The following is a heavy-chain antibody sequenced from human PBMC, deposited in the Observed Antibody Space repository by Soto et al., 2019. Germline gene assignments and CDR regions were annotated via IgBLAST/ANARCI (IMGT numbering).Heavy chain of an antibody. Sequence: QVQLQESGPGLVKPSETLSLTCTVSGGSISSYYWSWIRQPPGKGLEWVGYIYYSGSTNYKPSLKSRVAISVNTSKNQFSLQLSPVTAADTAVYYCARDRVGYGDYGSWGQGTLVTVSS. CDR3: ARDRVGYGDYGS. J-gene: IGHJ5*02. V-gene: IGHV4-59*01. D-gene: IGHD4-17*01. CDR2: IYYSGST. CDR1: GGSISSYY.